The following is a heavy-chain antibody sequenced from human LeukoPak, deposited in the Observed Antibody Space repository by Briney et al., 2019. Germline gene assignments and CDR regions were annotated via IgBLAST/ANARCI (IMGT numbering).Heavy chain of an antibody. CDR2: IIPIFGTA. J-gene: IGHJ5*02. V-gene: IGHV1-69*06. Sequence: SVKVSCKASGGTFSSYANSWVRQAPGQGLEWMGGIIPIFGTANYAQKFQGRVTITADKSTSTAYMELSSLRSEDTAVYYCARAPSSWYWFDPWGQGTLVTVSS. CDR3: ARAPSSWYWFDP. D-gene: IGHD6-13*01. CDR1: GGTFSSYA.